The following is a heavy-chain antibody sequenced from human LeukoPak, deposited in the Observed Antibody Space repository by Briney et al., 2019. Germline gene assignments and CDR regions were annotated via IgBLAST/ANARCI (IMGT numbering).Heavy chain of an antibody. CDR3: ANGYLDN. D-gene: IGHD4-17*01. J-gene: IGHJ4*02. Sequence: GGSLRLSCAGSGFTFSDHFMDWVRQGPGKGLEWVAVTWYDGSKEYYADSVKGRFIISRDNSKNTMYLQMNSLRAEDTAVYYCANGYLDNWGQGTLVTVSS. CDR1: GFTFSDHF. V-gene: IGHV3-33*08. CDR2: TWYDGSKE.